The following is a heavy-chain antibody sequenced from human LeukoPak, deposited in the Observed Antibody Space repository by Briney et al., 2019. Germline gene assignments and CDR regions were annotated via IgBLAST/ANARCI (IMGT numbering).Heavy chain of an antibody. CDR2: ISGSGGST. D-gene: IGHD6-19*01. V-gene: IGHV3-23*01. J-gene: IGHJ6*02. CDR3: AKLAVAGRNYYYYGMDV. Sequence: PGGSLRLSCAASGFTFSSYAVSWVRQAPGKGLEWVSAISGSGGSTYYADSVKGRFTISRDNSKNTLYLQMNSLRAEDTAVYYCAKLAVAGRNYYYYGMDVWGQGTTVTVSS. CDR1: GFTFSSYA.